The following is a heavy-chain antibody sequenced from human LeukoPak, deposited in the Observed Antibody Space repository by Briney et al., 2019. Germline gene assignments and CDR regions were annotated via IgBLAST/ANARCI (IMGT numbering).Heavy chain of an antibody. CDR3: AREWVVGATYYYYYYGMDV. V-gene: IGHV3-21*01. J-gene: IGHJ6*02. CDR1: GFTFSSYS. CDR2: ISSSSSYI. D-gene: IGHD1-26*01. Sequence: PGGSLRLSCAASGFTFSSYSMNWVRQAPGKGLEWVSSISSSSSYIYYADSVKGRFTISRDNAKNSLYLQMNSLRAEDTAVYYCAREWVVGATYYYYYYGMDVWGQGTTVTVSS.